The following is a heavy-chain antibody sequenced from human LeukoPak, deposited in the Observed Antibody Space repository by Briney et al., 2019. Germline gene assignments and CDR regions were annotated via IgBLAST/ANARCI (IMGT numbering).Heavy chain of an antibody. CDR3: ARDLGYYMDV. V-gene: IGHV1-8*03. J-gene: IGHJ6*03. CDR2: MNPNSGNT. Sequence: ASVKVSCKASGYTFTSYGISWVRQAPGQGLEWMGWMNPNSGNTGYAQKFQGRVTITADESTSTAYMELSSLRSEDTAVYYCARDLGYYMDVWGKGTTVTVSS. CDR1: GYTFTSYG. D-gene: IGHD7-27*01.